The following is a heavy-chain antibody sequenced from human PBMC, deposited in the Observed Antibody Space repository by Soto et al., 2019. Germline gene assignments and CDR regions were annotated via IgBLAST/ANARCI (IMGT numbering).Heavy chain of an antibody. CDR1: GGSISSYY. D-gene: IGHD3-22*01. Sequence: PSETLSLTCTVSGGSISSYYWSWIRQPAGKGLEWIGRIYTSGSTNYNPSLKSRVTMSVDTSKNQFSLKLSSVTAADTAVYYCARDKGMDDSSGYYYYYGMDVWGQGTTVTVSS. CDR3: ARDKGMDDSSGYYYYYGMDV. V-gene: IGHV4-4*07. CDR2: IYTSGST. J-gene: IGHJ6*02.